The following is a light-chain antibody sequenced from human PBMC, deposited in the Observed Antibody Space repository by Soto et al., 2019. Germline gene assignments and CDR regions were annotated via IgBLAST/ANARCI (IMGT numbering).Light chain of an antibody. J-gene: IGLJ1*01. CDR1: SSDVGAYDH. Sequence: QSALTQPPSASGSPGQSVTIPCTGTSSDVGAYDHVSWYQQHPGKAPKLMIYEVTKRPAGVPDRFSGSKSGNTASLIVSGLQAEDEADYYCSSFTNTYSYVFGTGTKLTVL. V-gene: IGLV2-8*01. CDR2: EVT. CDR3: SSFTNTYSYV.